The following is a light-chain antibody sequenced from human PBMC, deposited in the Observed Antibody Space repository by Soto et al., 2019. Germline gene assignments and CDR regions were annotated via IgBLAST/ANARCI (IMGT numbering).Light chain of an antibody. CDR3: RQYNAYST. Sequence: DIPMTQSPSTLSASVGDRVTITCRASQRIRSWLAWYQQKPGKAPKLLIYQPSPLGRGVPSRFSGSLSGTLFTLTICRLQPDDFGTYLWRQYNAYSTFGQGTRLEIK. CDR2: QPS. J-gene: IGKJ2*01. V-gene: IGKV1-5*03. CDR1: QRIRSW.